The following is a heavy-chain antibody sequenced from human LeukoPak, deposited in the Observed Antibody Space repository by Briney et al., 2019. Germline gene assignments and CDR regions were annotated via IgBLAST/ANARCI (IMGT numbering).Heavy chain of an antibody. V-gene: IGHV4-39*07. Sequence: SETLSLTCSVSGGSISSSNYYWGWIRQPPGKGLEWIGTMHYSETTSYSPSLKSRVTISGDTSKSQFSLKLSSVTAADTAVYYCARVLGTAMVPYFDYWGQGTLVTVSS. D-gene: IGHD5-18*01. CDR1: GGSISSSNYY. CDR3: ARVLGTAMVPYFDY. CDR2: MHYSETT. J-gene: IGHJ4*02.